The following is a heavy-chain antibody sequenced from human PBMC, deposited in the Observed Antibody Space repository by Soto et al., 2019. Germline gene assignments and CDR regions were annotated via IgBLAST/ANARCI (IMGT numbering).Heavy chain of an antibody. CDR1: RGTFSSYT. CDR3: ARDNWFDP. J-gene: IGHJ5*02. V-gene: IGHV1-3*01. Sequence: ASVKVSCKASRGTFSSYTISWVRQAPGQRLEWMGWINAGNGNTKYSQEFQGRVTITRDTSASTAYMELSSLRSEDTAVYYCARDNWFDPWGQGTLVTVSS. CDR2: INAGNGNT.